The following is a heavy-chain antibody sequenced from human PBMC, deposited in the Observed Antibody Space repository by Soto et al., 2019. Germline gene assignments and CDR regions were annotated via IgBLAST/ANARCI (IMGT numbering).Heavy chain of an antibody. CDR2: INHSGST. V-gene: IGHV4-34*01. J-gene: IGHJ4*02. D-gene: IGHD2-15*01. CDR3: ARVGVVVVAATHFDY. Sequence: QVQLQQWGAGLLKPSETLSLTCAVYGGSFSGYYWSWIRQPPGKGLEWIGEINHSGSTNYNPSLTIRVTISVDTSKTQFSLKLSSVTAADTAVYYCARVGVVVVAATHFDYWGQGTLVTVSS. CDR1: GGSFSGYY.